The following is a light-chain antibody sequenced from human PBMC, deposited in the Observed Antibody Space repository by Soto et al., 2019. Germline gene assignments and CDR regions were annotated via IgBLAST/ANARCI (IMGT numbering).Light chain of an antibody. CDR2: GAS. Sequence: VMTQSPATLSVSPGERATLSCRASQSVNSNYLAWYQQTPGQAPRLLIYGASSRATGIPDRFSGSGSATEFTLIISSLQPDDFATYYCQQYNSDSHTFGQGTKVDIK. V-gene: IGKV3D-15*01. CDR1: QSVNSN. J-gene: IGKJ1*01. CDR3: QQYNSDSHT.